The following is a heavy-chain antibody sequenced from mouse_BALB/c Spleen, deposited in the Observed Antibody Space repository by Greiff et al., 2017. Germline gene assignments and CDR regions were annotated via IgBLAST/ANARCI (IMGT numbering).Heavy chain of an antibody. CDR1: GFTFSSYG. Sequence: DVMLVESGGDLVKPGGSLKLSCAASGFTFSSYGMSWVRQTPDKRLEWVATISSGGSYTYYPDSVKGRFTISRDNAKNTLYLQMSSLKSEDTAMYYCARHGDGYYAPFDYWGQGTTLTVSS. CDR3: ARHGDGYYAPFDY. J-gene: IGHJ2*01. D-gene: IGHD2-3*01. CDR2: ISSGGSYT. V-gene: IGHV5-6*02.